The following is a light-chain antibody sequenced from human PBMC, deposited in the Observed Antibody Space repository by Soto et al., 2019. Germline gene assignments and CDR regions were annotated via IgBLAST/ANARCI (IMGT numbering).Light chain of an antibody. CDR1: QNISIS. J-gene: IGKJ4*01. CDR2: AAS. V-gene: IGKV1-39*01. CDR3: QHSYSIHLT. Sequence: DIQMTQSPSSLSPFVGDRVTFTCRASQNISISLIWYQQKPGQAPKLLIFAASSLQIGVPSRFRGGGSGTDLTLTISNLQPEDFASYYCQHSYSIHLTFGGGTKVEIK.